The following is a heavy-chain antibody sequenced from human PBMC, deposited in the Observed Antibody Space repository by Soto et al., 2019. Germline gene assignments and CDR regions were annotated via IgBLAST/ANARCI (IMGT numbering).Heavy chain of an antibody. J-gene: IGHJ4*02. V-gene: IGHV4-59*08. Sequence: QVQLQESGPGLVKPSETLSLTCTVSGGSISSYYWSWIRQPPGKGLEWIGYIYYSGSTNYNPSLKXRXTXXVDTSKNQFSLKLSSVTAADTAVYYCARYGDYWDYWGQGTLVTVSS. D-gene: IGHD4-17*01. CDR3: ARYGDYWDY. CDR2: IYYSGST. CDR1: GGSISSYY.